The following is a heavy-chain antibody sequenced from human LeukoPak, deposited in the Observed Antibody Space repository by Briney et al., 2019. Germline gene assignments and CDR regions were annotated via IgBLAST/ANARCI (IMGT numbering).Heavy chain of an antibody. J-gene: IGHJ4*02. V-gene: IGHV4-59*12. CDR2: IYHSGST. CDR1: GGSISSYY. CDR3: ARVNRMVRGVITRTRYVDY. Sequence: SETLSLTCTVSGGSISSYYWSWIRQPPGKGLEWIGDIYHSGSTYYNPSLKSRVTISVDRSKNQFSLKLSSVTAADTAVYYCARVNRMVRGVITRTRYVDYWGQGTLVTVSS. D-gene: IGHD3-10*01.